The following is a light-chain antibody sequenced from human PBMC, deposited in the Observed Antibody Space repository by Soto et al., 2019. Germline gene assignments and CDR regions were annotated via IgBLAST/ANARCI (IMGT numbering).Light chain of an antibody. CDR3: QQANSFPIT. V-gene: IGKV1-12*01. CDR1: QGISSW. J-gene: IGKJ5*01. Sequence: DIQMTQSPSSVSASVGDRVTITCRASQGISSWLAWYQQKAGTAPNLLIYDASSLQSGVPSRFSGSRSGTDFTLTISSLQAEDFATYYLQQANSFPITFGQGTRLEIK. CDR2: DAS.